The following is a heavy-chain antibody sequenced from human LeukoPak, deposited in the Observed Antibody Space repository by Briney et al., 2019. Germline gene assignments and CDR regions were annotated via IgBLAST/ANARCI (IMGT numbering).Heavy chain of an antibody. J-gene: IGHJ5*02. CDR1: GGSFSGYY. V-gene: IGHV4-34*01. CDR3: ARGGGLRYFDWLPPDWFDP. CDR2: INHSGST. Sequence: LETLSLTCAVYGGSFSGYYWSWIRQPPGKGLEWIGEINHSGSTNYNPSLKSRVTISVDTSKNQFSLKLSSVTAADTAVYYCARGGGLRYFDWLPPDWFDPWGQGTLVTVSS. D-gene: IGHD3-9*01.